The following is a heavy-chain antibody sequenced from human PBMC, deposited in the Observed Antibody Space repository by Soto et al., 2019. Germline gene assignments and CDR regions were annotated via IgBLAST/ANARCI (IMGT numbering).Heavy chain of an antibody. CDR2: IIPIFGTS. CDR1: GCTFSSYA. CDR3: ASLCRPGSVTDY. J-gene: IGHJ4*02. D-gene: IGHD3-10*02. V-gene: IGHV1-69*13. Sequence: SVKFSCKASGCTFSSYAISWVRQAPGQVLECMVGIIPIFGTSNXXXKFQGRVXXTSDYSPSTAXMELGXLRSEDPGVYYCASLCRPGSVTDYCGQGTLVTVS.